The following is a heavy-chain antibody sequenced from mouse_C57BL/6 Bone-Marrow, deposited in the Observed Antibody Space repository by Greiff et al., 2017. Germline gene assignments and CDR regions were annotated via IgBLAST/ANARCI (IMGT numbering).Heavy chain of an antibody. Sequence: VQLQQSGAELVRPGASVKLSCTASGFNIKDDYMHWVKQRPEQGLEWIGWIDPEDGDTEYASKFQGKATIPADTSSNTAYLQLSSLTSDDTAVYYCTTGLRAYWGQGTLVTVSA. CDR3: TTGLRAY. D-gene: IGHD3-1*01. CDR2: IDPEDGDT. V-gene: IGHV14-4*01. CDR1: GFNIKDDY. J-gene: IGHJ3*01.